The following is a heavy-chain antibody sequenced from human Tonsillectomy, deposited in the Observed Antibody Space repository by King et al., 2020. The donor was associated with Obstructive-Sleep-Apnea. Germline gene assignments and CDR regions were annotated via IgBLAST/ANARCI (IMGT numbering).Heavy chain of an antibody. CDR1: CGSISSYY. V-gene: IGHV4-59*01. D-gene: IGHD2-15*01. Sequence: VQLQESGPGLVKPSETLSLTCTVSCGSISSYYWSWIRQPPGKGLEWIGYIYYSGSTNYNPSLKSRVTISLDTSKNQFSLKLSSVTAADTAVYNCARDAYCSGDRCPHPHGAFDIWGQGTMVTVSS. J-gene: IGHJ3*02. CDR2: IYYSGST. CDR3: ARDAYCSGDRCPHPHGAFDI.